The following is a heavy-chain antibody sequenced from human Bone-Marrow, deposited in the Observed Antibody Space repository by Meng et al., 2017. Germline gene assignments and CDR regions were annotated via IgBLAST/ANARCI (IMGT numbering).Heavy chain of an antibody. D-gene: IGHD4-23*01. CDR1: GYIFPNYD. J-gene: IGHJ5*02. Sequence: QVQLVQAGGDGKKHGAAVRVPSKAFGYIFPNYDFNWVRQAAGQGPEWMGWLNPRTGNTGYAPTFQGRVTLTRDTSRSTASMELSSLTSDDTAIYYCARDYGGNSGRFDPWGQGTLVTVAS. CDR2: LNPRTGNT. CDR3: ARDYGGNSGRFDP. V-gene: IGHV1-8*01.